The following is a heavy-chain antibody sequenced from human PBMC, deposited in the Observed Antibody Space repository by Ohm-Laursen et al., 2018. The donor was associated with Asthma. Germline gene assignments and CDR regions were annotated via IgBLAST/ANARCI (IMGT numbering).Heavy chain of an antibody. CDR3: ARKYGDYGWYFDY. CDR2: ISGSGGST. D-gene: IGHD4-17*01. V-gene: IGHV3-23*01. CDR1: GFTFSSYA. J-gene: IGHJ4*02. Sequence: GSLRLSCAAFGFTFSSYAMSWVRQAPGKGLEWVSAISGSGGSTYYADSVKGRFTISRDNSKDTLYLQMNSLRAEDTAAYYCARKYGDYGWYFDYWGQGTLVTVSS.